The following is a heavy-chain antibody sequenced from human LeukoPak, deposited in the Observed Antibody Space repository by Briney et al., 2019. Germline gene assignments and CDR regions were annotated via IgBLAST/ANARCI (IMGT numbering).Heavy chain of an antibody. CDR2: ISGSGGST. J-gene: IGHJ5*01. V-gene: IGHV3-23*01. CDR1: GIAFSGDA. D-gene: IGHD3-10*01. Sequence: GGSLRLSCVASGIAFSGDAMNWVRQAPGKGLEWVSGISGSGGSTYYADFVKGRLTISRDNSKNTLYLEMNSLIAEDTATYYCAKTAKGSLPAYYYDSWGQGTLVTVSS. CDR3: AKTAKGSLPAYYYDS.